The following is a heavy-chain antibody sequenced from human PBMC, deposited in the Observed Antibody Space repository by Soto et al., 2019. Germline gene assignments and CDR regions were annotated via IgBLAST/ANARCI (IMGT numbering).Heavy chain of an antibody. CDR1: GGTFSSYA. CDR3: AESPLSAARANYYGMDV. Sequence: GASVKVSCKASGGTFSSYAISWVRQAPGQGLEWMGGIIPIFGTANYAQKFQGRVTITADESTSTAYMELSSLRSEDTAVYYCAESPLSAARANYYGMDVWGQGTTVTVSS. J-gene: IGHJ6*02. D-gene: IGHD6-6*01. CDR2: IIPIFGTA. V-gene: IGHV1-69*13.